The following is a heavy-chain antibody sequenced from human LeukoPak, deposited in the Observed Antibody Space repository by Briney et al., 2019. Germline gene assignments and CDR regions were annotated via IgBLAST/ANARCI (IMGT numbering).Heavy chain of an antibody. CDR1: GFTFSSYW. J-gene: IGHJ4*02. Sequence: GGSLRLSCAASGFTFSSYWMSWLRQAPGKGLKWVANIKQDGSEKYYVDSVKGRFTISRDNAKNSLYLQMNSLRAEDTAVYYCARDLLLWFGETDCFDYWGQGTLVTVSS. CDR2: IKQDGSEK. V-gene: IGHV3-7*01. CDR3: ARDLLLWFGETDCFDY. D-gene: IGHD3-10*01.